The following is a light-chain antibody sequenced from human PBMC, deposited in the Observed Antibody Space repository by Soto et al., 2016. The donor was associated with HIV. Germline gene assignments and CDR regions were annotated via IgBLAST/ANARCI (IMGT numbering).Light chain of an antibody. Sequence: SYSLTQPPTLSVAPGQTATITCAGNNIGTKNVHWYQQRPGQVPILVIYDNVDRPSGIPERLSGSNSGTTATLTINGVEVEDEADYYCHVWDDDVYLAVFGGGTKLTV. CDR2: DNV. V-gene: IGLV3-21*02. CDR3: HVWDDDVYLAV. CDR1: NIGTKN. J-gene: IGLJ3*02.